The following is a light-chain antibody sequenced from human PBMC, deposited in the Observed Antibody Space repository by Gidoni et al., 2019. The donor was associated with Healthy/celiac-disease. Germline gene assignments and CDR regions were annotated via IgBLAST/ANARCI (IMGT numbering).Light chain of an antibody. J-gene: IGLJ3*02. CDR3: AAWDDSLSGGV. Sequence: QSVLTQPPSASGTPGQRVTITCSGSSSNIGSNYVYWYQQLPGTAPKLLIYRNKQRPSGVPDRFSGSKSGTSASLAISGLRSEDEADYYCAAWDDSLSGGVFGGGTKLTV. V-gene: IGLV1-47*01. CDR1: SSNIGSNY. CDR2: RNK.